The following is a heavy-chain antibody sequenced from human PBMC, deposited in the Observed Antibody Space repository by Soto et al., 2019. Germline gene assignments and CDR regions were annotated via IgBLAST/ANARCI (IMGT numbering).Heavy chain of an antibody. CDR1: GFIFSNFD. Sequence: GGSLRLSCGASGFIFSNFDMHWVRQTTEKGLEWVSGIGFAGDTNYSGSVKGRFTISRENAKNSLFLQMNSLRVGDTAVYYCVRGLPGGFDPWGQGTLVTSPQ. J-gene: IGHJ5*02. D-gene: IGHD3-10*01. V-gene: IGHV3-13*01. CDR2: IGFAGDT. CDR3: VRGLPGGFDP.